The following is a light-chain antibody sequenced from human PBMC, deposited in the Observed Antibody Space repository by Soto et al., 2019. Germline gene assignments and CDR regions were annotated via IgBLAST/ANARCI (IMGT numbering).Light chain of an antibody. Sequence: QAVLTQPPSASGTPGRRVTMSCSGSSSNIGSHYVYWYRQLPGTAPKVLLYRNNQRPSGVPDRFSGSKSGTSASLAISGLRSEDEADYYCATWDDSLSVLFGGGTKLTVL. CDR1: SSNIGSHY. J-gene: IGLJ2*01. V-gene: IGLV1-47*01. CDR2: RNN. CDR3: ATWDDSLSVL.